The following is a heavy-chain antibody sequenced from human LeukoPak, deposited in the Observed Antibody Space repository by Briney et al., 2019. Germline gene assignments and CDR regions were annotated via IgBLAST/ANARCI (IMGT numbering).Heavy chain of an antibody. D-gene: IGHD3-10*01. CDR3: ATTRGVITLDGYHYYIDV. V-gene: IGHV4-34*01. CDR2: INHSGNT. Sequence: SETLSLTCAVYGGSFSDFYCTWIRQPPGKGLEWIGEINHSGNTKYNPSLKGRVTILLDTSKNQFSLKVRSVTAADTAVYYCATTRGVITLDGYHYYIDVWGKGTTVTVSS. CDR1: GGSFSDFY. J-gene: IGHJ6*03.